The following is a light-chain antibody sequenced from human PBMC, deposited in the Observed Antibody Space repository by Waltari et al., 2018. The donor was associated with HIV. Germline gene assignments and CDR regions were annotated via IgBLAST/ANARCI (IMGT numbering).Light chain of an antibody. CDR1: NIGSKS. CDR2: DDS. J-gene: IGLJ2*01. Sequence: SYVLTQPPSVSVAPGRTARLTCGGNNIGSKSVHWYQQRPGQAPVLVVYDDSDRPSGIPERFSGSKSGNTATLTFSRVEAGDEADYYCQVWDSSTDHVVFGGGTKLTVL. V-gene: IGLV3-21*02. CDR3: QVWDSSTDHVV.